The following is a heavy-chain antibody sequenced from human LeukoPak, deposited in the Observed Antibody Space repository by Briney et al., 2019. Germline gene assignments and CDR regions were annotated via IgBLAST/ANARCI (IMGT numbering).Heavy chain of an antibody. D-gene: IGHD6-6*01. J-gene: IGHJ6*03. CDR2: FYASGGT. CDR3: ARDRYRSSYYYYMDV. V-gene: IGHV3-66*01. Sequence: GGSLRLSCEASGFSLSSNYMSWVRQAPGKGLEGVSVFYASGGTFYTDSVKGRFTISRDTSTNSLYLQMSSLRTEDTAVYYCARDRYRSSYYYYMDVWGKGTTVTVSS. CDR1: GFSLSSNY.